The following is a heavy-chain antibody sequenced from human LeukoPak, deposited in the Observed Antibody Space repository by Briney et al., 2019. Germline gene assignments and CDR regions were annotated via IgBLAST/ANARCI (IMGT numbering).Heavy chain of an antibody. CDR3: ARHWGYCSGGSCYFDY. D-gene: IGHD2-15*01. CDR1: GYSFSSRW. V-gene: IGHV5-10-1*01. J-gene: IGHJ4*02. Sequence: GESLRISCKGSGYSFSSRWISWVRQMPGKGLEWMGRIDPSDSYTNYSPSFQGHVTFSTDKSISTAYLQWSSLEASDTAMYYCARHWGYCSGGSCYFDYWGQGTLVTVSS. CDR2: IDPSDSYT.